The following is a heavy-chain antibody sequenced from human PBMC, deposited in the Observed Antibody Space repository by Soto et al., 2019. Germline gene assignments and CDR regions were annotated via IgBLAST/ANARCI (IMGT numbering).Heavy chain of an antibody. CDR2: IKQDGSEK. CDR1: GFTFSSYW. V-gene: IGHV3-7*01. Sequence: GGSLRLSCAASGFTFSSYWMSWVRQAPGKGLEWVANIKQDGSEKYYVDSVKGRFTISRDNAKNSLYLQMNSLRAEDTAVYYCARLGYCSSTSCYTAVYYFDYWGQGTLVTVSS. J-gene: IGHJ4*02. D-gene: IGHD2-2*02. CDR3: ARLGYCSSTSCYTAVYYFDY.